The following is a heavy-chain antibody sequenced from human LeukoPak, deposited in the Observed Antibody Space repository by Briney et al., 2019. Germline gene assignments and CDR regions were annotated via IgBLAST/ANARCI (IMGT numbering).Heavy chain of an antibody. CDR3: ARLGVKVSDPKFRFFVNL. Sequence: GESLKISCKGSGYTFTDYWLGWVRQMPGKGLEWMGHIYPGDSDTRYSPSFEGQVTISADKSINTAYLRWSSLKASDTAMYYCARLGVKVSDPKFRFFVNLWGQGTLVTVSS. CDR1: GYTFTDYW. CDR2: IYPGDSDT. D-gene: IGHD3-3*01. J-gene: IGHJ5*02. V-gene: IGHV5-51*01.